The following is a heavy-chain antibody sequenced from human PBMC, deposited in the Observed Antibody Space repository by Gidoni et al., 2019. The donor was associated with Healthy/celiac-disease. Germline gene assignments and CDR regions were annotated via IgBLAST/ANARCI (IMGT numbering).Heavy chain of an antibody. V-gene: IGHV1-2*02. D-gene: IGHD6-13*01. CDR3: ANCMAAAGPSGGWFDP. J-gene: IGHJ5*02. CDR2: INPNSGGT. CDR1: GHTCTGYY. Sequence: QVQLVQSGAEVKKPGASVKVSCKASGHTCTGYYMHWVRQAPGQGLEWMGWINPNSGGTNYAQKFQGRVTMTRDKSISTAYMELSRLRSDDTAVYYCANCMAAAGPSGGWFDPWGQGTLVTVSS.